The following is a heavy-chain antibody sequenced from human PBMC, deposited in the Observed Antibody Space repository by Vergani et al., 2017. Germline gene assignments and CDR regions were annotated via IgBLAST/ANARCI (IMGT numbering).Heavy chain of an antibody. D-gene: IGHD3-10*01. CDR3: TILLWFGESP. V-gene: IGHV3-73*02. Sequence: EVQLVESGGGLVQPGGSLKLSCAASGFTFSGSAMHWVRQASGKGLEWVGRIRSKANSYATAYAASVKGRFTISRDDSKNTAYLQMNSLKTEDTAVYYCTILLWFGESPWGQGTLVTVSS. J-gene: IGHJ5*02. CDR1: GFTFSGSA. CDR2: IRSKANSYAT.